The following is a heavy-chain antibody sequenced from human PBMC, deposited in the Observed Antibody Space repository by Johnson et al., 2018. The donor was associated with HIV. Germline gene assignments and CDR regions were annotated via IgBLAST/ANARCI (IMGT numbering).Heavy chain of an antibody. Sequence: QVQLVESGGGLVKPGGSLRLSCAASGFTFDDYGMSWVRQAPGKGLEWVAFIRYDGSYKYYADSVKGRFTISRDNSKNTLYLQMNSLRAEDTAVYYWAKVRTGGDAFEIWGQGTMVTVSS. CDR3: AKVRTGGDAFEI. J-gene: IGHJ3*02. CDR1: GFTFDDYG. CDR2: IRYDGSYK. D-gene: IGHD1-1*01. V-gene: IGHV3-30*02.